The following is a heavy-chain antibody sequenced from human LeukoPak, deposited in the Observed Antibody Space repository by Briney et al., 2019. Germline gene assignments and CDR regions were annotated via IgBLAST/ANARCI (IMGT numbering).Heavy chain of an antibody. J-gene: IGHJ4*02. CDR2: ISPSSTYT. D-gene: IGHD3-16*01. Sequence: GGSLRLSCAASGFSFSLYGMNWVRQAPGKGLEWVASISPSSTYTFYGDAVKGRFTISRDDTTNSVHLQMNSLGPEDTAVYYCARVAYTYVFDFWDQGTLLTVSS. V-gene: IGHV3-21*01. CDR1: GFSFSLYG. CDR3: ARVAYTYVFDF.